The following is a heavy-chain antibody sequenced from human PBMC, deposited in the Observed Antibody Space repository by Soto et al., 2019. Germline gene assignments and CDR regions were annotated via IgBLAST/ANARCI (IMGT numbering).Heavy chain of an antibody. V-gene: IGHV1-69*08. Sequence: QVQLVQSGAEVKKPGSSVKVSCKASGGTFSSYTISWVRQAPGQGLEWMGRIIPILGIANYAQKFQGRVTITADKSTSTDYMELSSLRSEDTAVYYCARDQQRFYGSGSYSSNWFDPWGQGTLVTVSS. CDR3: ARDQQRFYGSGSYSSNWFDP. CDR1: GGTFSSYT. CDR2: IIPILGIA. D-gene: IGHD3-10*01. J-gene: IGHJ5*02.